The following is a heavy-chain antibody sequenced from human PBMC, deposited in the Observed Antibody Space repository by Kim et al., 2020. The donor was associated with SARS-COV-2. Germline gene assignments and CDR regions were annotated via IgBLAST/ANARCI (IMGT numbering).Heavy chain of an antibody. V-gene: IGHV4-59*01. CDR1: GGSISSYY. CDR2: IYYSGST. Sequence: SETLSLTCTVSGGSISSYYWSWIRQPPGKGLEWIGYIYYSGSTNYNPSLKSRVTISVDTSKNQFSLKLSSVTAADTAVYYCARGPSITMVRGVIIPDYYYGMDVWGQGTTVTVSS. D-gene: IGHD3-10*01. CDR3: ARGPSITMVRGVIIPDYYYGMDV. J-gene: IGHJ6*02.